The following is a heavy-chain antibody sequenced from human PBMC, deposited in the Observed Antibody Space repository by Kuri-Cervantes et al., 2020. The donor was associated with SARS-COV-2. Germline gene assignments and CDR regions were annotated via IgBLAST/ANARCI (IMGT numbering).Heavy chain of an antibody. Sequence: GESLKISCAASGFTFSSYWMSWVRQAPGKGLEWVANIKQDGSEKYYADSVKGRFTISRDNSKNTLYLQMNSLRAEDTAVYYCAKFGYYDFWSGYHDYWGQGTLVTVSS. V-gene: IGHV3-7*01. CDR3: AKFGYYDFWSGYHDY. CDR2: IKQDGSEK. D-gene: IGHD3-3*01. J-gene: IGHJ4*02. CDR1: GFTFSSYW.